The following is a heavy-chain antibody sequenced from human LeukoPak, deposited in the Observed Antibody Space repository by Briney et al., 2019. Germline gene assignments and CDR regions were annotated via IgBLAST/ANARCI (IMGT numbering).Heavy chain of an antibody. J-gene: IGHJ6*02. CDR2: INHSGST. Sequence: SETLSLTCAVYGGSFSGYYWSWIRQPPGKGLEWIGEINHSGSTNYNPSLKSRVTISVDTSKNQFSLKLSSVTAADTAVYYCARGPWRGGGYPPENCYYGMDVWGQGTTVTVSS. CDR3: ARGPWRGGGYPPENCYYGMDV. V-gene: IGHV4-34*01. D-gene: IGHD2-21*01. CDR1: GGSFSGYY.